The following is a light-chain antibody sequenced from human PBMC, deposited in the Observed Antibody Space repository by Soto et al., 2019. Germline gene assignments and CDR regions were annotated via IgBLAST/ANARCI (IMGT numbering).Light chain of an antibody. CDR2: GSS. CDR1: QSVTGNY. Sequence: EIVLTQSPGTLSLSPGERATLSCRASQSVTGNYLAWYQQKPGQSPRLLIYGSSDRATGIPDRFSGSGSGTDFTLTINKVEPEDFAVYYCQQYGSSPPYTFGQGTKLEIK. J-gene: IGKJ2*01. V-gene: IGKV3-20*01. CDR3: QQYGSSPPYT.